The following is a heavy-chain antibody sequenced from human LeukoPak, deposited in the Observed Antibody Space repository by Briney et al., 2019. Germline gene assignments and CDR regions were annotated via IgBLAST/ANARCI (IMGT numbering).Heavy chain of an antibody. CDR3: ARVHCGYYGSGSCYWFDP. CDR1: GGSISSGGYY. J-gene: IGHJ5*02. Sequence: PSQTLSLTCTVSGGSISSGGYYWSWIRQHPGKGLEWIGYIYYSGSTYYNPSLKSRVTISVDTSKNQFSLKLSSVTAADTAVYYCARVHCGYYGSGSCYWFDPWGQGTLVTVSS. D-gene: IGHD3-10*01. V-gene: IGHV4-31*03. CDR2: IYYSGST.